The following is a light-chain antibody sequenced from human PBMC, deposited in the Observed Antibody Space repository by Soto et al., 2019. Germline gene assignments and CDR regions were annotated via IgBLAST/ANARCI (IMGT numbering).Light chain of an antibody. CDR3: QQHNNWPQT. CDR2: DAS. Sequence: ETLVTQSAETLCGSLTERATLSCRASQSLRSSLAWYQQKPGQAPRLLIYDASTRATGIPARFSGSGSGTDFTLTISGLQSEDFAVYYCQQHNNWPQTFGQGTKVDIK. V-gene: IGKV3-15*01. J-gene: IGKJ1*01. CDR1: QSLRSS.